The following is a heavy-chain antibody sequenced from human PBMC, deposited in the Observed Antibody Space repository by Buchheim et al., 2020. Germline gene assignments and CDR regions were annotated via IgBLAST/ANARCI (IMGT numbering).Heavy chain of an antibody. Sequence: QVQLQESGPGLVKPSETLSLTCTVSGGSISSSNWNWIRQPPGMGLEWIGCVSHTGSTTYNPSLKSRVTTSIDSSKTQFSLQLTSVTPADTAMYYCARTTMIRGISTLFDNWGQGT. V-gene: IGHV4-59*01. D-gene: IGHD3-10*01. J-gene: IGHJ4*02. CDR2: VSHTGST. CDR1: GGSISSSN. CDR3: ARTTMIRGISTLFDN.